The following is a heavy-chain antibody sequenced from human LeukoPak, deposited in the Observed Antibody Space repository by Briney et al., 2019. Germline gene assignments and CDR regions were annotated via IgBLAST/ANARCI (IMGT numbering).Heavy chain of an antibody. CDR3: ARSPGRGLHYFDY. Sequence: GGSLRLSCAASGFTFSNYAVRWVRQAPGRGLEWVSTISNSGADTYYAASVKGRFTLSRDNSKNTLYLQMNSLRAEDTAVYYCARSPGRGLHYFDYWGQGTLVIVSS. D-gene: IGHD5-12*01. J-gene: IGHJ4*02. V-gene: IGHV3-23*01. CDR1: GFTFSNYA. CDR2: ISNSGADT.